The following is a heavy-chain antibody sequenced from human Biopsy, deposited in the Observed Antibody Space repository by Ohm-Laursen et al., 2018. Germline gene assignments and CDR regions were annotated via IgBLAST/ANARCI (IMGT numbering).Heavy chain of an antibody. D-gene: IGHD2-15*01. J-gene: IGHJ4*02. CDR1: TGTFDSYG. CDR3: AREAIGYQLPCDD. CDR2: IIPILRTT. Sequence: ASVKVSCKASTGTFDSYGVTWVRQAPGQGLEWMGRIIPILRTTTYAPKFQGRVTFTADKSSSTAYLELSSLTSEDTAMFYCAREAIGYQLPCDDWGQGTLVTVSS. V-gene: IGHV1-69*04.